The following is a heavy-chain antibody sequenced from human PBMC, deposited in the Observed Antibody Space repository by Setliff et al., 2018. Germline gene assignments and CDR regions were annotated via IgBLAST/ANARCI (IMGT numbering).Heavy chain of an antibody. Sequence: LSLTCSVSGGSIDSHYWSWIRQPPGKGLEWIGSIYYSGNTDYNPSLKSRVTISIDTSKNQFSLKLSSVTAADTAVYHCARGKTFFGAFIRAFDIWGQGRMVTVSS. V-gene: IGHV4-59*11. CDR3: ARGKTFFGAFIRAFDI. CDR1: GGSIDSHY. CDR2: IYYSGNT. D-gene: IGHD3-3*01. J-gene: IGHJ3*02.